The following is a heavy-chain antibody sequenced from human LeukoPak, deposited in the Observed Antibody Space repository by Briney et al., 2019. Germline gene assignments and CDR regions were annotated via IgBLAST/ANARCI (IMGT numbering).Heavy chain of an antibody. V-gene: IGHV1-46*01. Sequence: ASVKVSCKASGYTFTGYYIVWVRQAPGQGLEWMGRIDPSGGSTSYAQKFRGRVTMTRGTSTSTVYMELSSLISEDTAVYYCARNSGSGFDYWGQGTLVTVSS. J-gene: IGHJ4*02. CDR2: IDPSGGST. CDR3: ARNSGSGFDY. CDR1: GYTFTGYY. D-gene: IGHD2-15*01.